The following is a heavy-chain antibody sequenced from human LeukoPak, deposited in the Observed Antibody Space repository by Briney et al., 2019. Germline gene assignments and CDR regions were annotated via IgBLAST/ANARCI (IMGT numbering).Heavy chain of an antibody. V-gene: IGHV3-30*03. CDR2: ISYDGSNK. D-gene: IGHD5-18*01. CDR1: GFTFSSYG. J-gene: IGHJ4*02. Sequence: GGSLRLSCAASGFTFSSYGMHCVRQAPGKGLEWVAVISYDGSNKYYADSVKGRFTISRDNAKNSLYLQMNSLRAEDTAVYYCARGSGSGRYSYGFYFDYWGQGTLVTVSS. CDR3: ARGSGSGRYSYGFYFDY.